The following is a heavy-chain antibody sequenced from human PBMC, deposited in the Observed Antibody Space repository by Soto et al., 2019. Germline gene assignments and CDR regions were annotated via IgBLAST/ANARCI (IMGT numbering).Heavy chain of an antibody. V-gene: IGHV3-48*04. CDR3: AREYSGYDDAFDI. J-gene: IGHJ3*02. CDR1: GFTFSSYS. D-gene: IGHD5-12*01. Sequence: GGSLRLSCAASGFTFSSYSMNWVRQAPGKGLEWVSYISSSSSTIYYADSVKGRFTISRDNAKNSLYLQMNSLRAEDTAVYYCAREYSGYDDAFDIWGQGTMVTVSS. CDR2: ISSSSSTI.